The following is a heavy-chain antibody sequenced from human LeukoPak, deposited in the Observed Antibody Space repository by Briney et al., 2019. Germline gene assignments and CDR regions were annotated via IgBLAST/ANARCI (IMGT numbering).Heavy chain of an antibody. V-gene: IGHV4-34*01. CDR1: GGSFSDFY. J-gene: IGHJ4*02. Sequence: PSETLSLTCAVSGGSFSDFYWNWIRQPPGKGLEWIGEVNYSGSTNYNPSLKSRVTISVDTSKNQFSLKLSSVTAADTAVYYCARHRGAYDSSGLRYWGQGTLVTVSS. CDR3: ARHRGAYDSSGLRY. D-gene: IGHD3-22*01. CDR2: VNYSGST.